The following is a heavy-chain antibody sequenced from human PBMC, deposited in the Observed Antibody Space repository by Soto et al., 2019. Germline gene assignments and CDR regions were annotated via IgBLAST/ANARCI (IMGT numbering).Heavy chain of an antibody. CDR3: AHPRGYGVFDAYDI. V-gene: IGHV3-23*01. CDR1: GFTFSSYA. J-gene: IGHJ3*02. D-gene: IGHD4-17*01. CDR2: VTADGYST. Sequence: PGGSLRLSCAASGFTFSSYAMSWVRQAPGKGLEWVSAVTADGYSTYYADSVRGRFTISRDNSINTLFMQMITLRPEDTAVYYCAHPRGYGVFDAYDIWGQGAMVTVSS.